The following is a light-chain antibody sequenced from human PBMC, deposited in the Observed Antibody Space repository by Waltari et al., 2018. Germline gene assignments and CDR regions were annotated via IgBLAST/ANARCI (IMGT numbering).Light chain of an antibody. CDR3: QQYYDYPRT. J-gene: IGKJ1*01. Sequence: AIRITQSPSSPSASTGDRVTISCRASQGIGSYLAWYQQKPGRAPNLLIYAEATLQSGVPSRFSGGGSGKDFTLTITCLQSEDFATYYCQQYYDYPRTFGQGTKVEIK. CDR1: QGIGSY. V-gene: IGKV1-8*01. CDR2: AEA.